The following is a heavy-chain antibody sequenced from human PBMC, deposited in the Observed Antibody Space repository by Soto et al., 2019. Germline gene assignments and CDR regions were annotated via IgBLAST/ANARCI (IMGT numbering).Heavy chain of an antibody. J-gene: IGHJ3*02. V-gene: IGHV4-4*02. Sequence: QVQLQESGPGLVKPSGTLSLTCAVSGGSISSSNWWSWVRQPPGKGLEWIGEIYHSGSTNYNPSLXRXVSXSVDKSKNQFSLKLSSVTAADTAVYYCARFNSGNYYEAFDIWGQGTMVTVSS. CDR1: GGSISSSNW. CDR3: ARFNSGNYYEAFDI. D-gene: IGHD1-26*01. CDR2: IYHSGST.